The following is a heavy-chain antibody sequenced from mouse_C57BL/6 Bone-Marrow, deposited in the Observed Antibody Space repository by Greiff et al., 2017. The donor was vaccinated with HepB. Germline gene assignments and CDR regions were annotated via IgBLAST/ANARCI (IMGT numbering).Heavy chain of an antibody. V-gene: IGHV3-6*01. D-gene: IGHD2-3*01. J-gene: IGHJ2*01. CDR3: AKGYYVFDY. Sequence: DVQLQESGPGLVKPSQSLSLTCSVTGYSITSGYYWNWIRQFPGNKLEWMGYISYDGSNNYNPSLKNRISITRDTSKNQFFLTLNSVTTEDTATYYCAKGYYVFDYWGQGTTLTVSS. CDR2: ISYDGSN. CDR1: GYSITSGYY.